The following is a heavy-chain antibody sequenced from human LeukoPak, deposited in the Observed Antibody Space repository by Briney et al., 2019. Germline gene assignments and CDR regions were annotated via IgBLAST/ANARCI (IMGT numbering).Heavy chain of an antibody. D-gene: IGHD6-13*01. CDR3: ARRIAATGAVKYFDY. Sequence: PSETLSLTCTVSGGSISSGGYYWSWIRQHPGKGLEWIGYIYYSGSTYYNPSLKSRVTISVDTSKNQFSLKLSSVTAADTAVYYCARRIAATGAVKYFDYWGQGALVTVSS. V-gene: IGHV4-31*03. CDR1: GGSISSGGYY. CDR2: IYYSGST. J-gene: IGHJ4*02.